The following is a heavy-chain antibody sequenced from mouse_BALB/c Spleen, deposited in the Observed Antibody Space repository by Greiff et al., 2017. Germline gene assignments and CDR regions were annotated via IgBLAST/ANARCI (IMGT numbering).Heavy chain of an antibody. CDR2: IWAGGST. V-gene: IGHV2-9*02. CDR1: GFSLTSYG. D-gene: IGHD1-2*01. Sequence: QVQLQQSGPGLVAPSQSLSITCTVSGFSLTSYGVHWVRQPPGKGLEWLGVIWAGGSTNYNSALMSRLSISKDNSKSQVFLKMNSLQTDDTAMYYCARPPFTTATAWFAYWGQGTLVTVSA. CDR3: ARPPFTTATAWFAY. J-gene: IGHJ3*01.